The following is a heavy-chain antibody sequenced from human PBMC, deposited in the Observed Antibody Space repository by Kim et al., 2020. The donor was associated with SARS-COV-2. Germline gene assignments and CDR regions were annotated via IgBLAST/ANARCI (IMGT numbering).Heavy chain of an antibody. Sequence: GESLKISCKGSGYSFTSYWIGWVRQMPGKGLEWMGIIYPGDSDTRYSPSFQGQVTISADKSISTAYLQWSSLKASYTAMYYCARLGGSGSYYMTPAFDYWGQGTLVTVSS. V-gene: IGHV5-51*01. CDR1: GYSFTSYW. CDR2: IYPGDSDT. CDR3: ARLGGSGSYYMTPAFDY. J-gene: IGHJ4*02. D-gene: IGHD3-10*01.